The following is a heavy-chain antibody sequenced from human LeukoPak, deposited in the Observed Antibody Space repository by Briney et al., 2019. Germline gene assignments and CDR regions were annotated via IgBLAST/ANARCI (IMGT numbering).Heavy chain of an antibody. CDR2: FSTSSSYI. J-gene: IGHJ6*03. Sequence: PGGAPRPSLGAPGFPFSSYCMKWGRQAPGKGVGWVSFFSTSSSYIHNADSVKGRFTISRDNAENSLYLQMNSLRAEDTAVYYCARAAIAAARIYYYMDVWGKGTTVTVSS. V-gene: IGHV3-21*01. CDR1: GFPFSSYC. D-gene: IGHD6-13*01. CDR3: ARAAIAAARIYYYMDV.